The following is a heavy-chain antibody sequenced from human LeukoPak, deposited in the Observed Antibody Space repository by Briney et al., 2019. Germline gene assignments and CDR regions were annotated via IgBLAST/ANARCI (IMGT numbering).Heavy chain of an antibody. D-gene: IGHD3-22*01. CDR2: ISHSGST. V-gene: IGHV4-34*01. J-gene: IGHJ4*02. Sequence: SETLSLTCAVYGGSFSGYYWSWIRQPPGKGREWIGEISHSGSTNYNPSLKSRVTISVDTSKNQFSLKLSSVTAADTAVYYCAKSSYYYDSSGYYSVGYFDYWGQGTLVTVSS. CDR1: GGSFSGYY. CDR3: AKSSYYYDSSGYYSVGYFDY.